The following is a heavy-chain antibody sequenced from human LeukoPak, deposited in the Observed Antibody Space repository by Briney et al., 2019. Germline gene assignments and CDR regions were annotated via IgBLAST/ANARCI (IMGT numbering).Heavy chain of an antibody. V-gene: IGHV6-1*01. Sequence: SQTLSLTCDSSGDSVSSNSAAWNWIRQSPSRGLEWLGRTYYRSKWYNDYAVSVKSRITINPDTSKNQFSLQLNSVTPEDTAVYYCARDLTLYVDTAMVSSWFDPWGQGTLVTVSS. CDR3: ARDLTLYVDTAMVSSWFDP. CDR2: TYYRSKWYN. D-gene: IGHD5-18*01. J-gene: IGHJ5*02. CDR1: GDSVSSNSAA.